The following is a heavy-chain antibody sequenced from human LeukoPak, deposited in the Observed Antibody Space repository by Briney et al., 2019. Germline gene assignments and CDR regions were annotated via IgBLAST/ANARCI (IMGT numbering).Heavy chain of an antibody. J-gene: IGHJ4*02. CDR1: GYTFTSYD. Sequence: GASVKVSCKASGYTFTSYDINWVRQATGQGLEWMGWMNPNSGNTGYAQKFQGRVTMTGDTSISTAYMELSRLRSDDTAVYYCATTVTTFFEVADRYFDYWGQGTLVTVSS. V-gene: IGHV1-8*01. CDR2: MNPNSGNT. CDR3: ATTVTTFFEVADRYFDY. D-gene: IGHD4-17*01.